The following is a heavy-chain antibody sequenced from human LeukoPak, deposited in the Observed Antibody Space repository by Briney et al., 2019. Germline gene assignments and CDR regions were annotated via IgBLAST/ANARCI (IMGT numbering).Heavy chain of an antibody. CDR3: ARGRRNCSGTSCYTGFDP. CDR2: MNPNSGNT. J-gene: IGHJ5*02. V-gene: IGHV1-8*03. D-gene: IGHD2-2*02. Sequence: ASVKVSCKASGYTFTIYDINWVRQATGQGLEWMGWMNPNSGNTGYAQKFQGRVTITRDTSINAAYMELSSLRSDDTAVYYCARGRRNCSGTSCYTGFDPWGQGTLVTVSS. CDR1: GYTFTIYD.